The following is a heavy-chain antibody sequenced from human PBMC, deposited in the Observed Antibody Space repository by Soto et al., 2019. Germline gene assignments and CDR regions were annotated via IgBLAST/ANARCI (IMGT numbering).Heavy chain of an antibody. CDR1: GDHFSSHG. CDR2: ISAYNGNR. CDR3: GRDIPLSSTPRGTTMMDF. Sequence: QVQLVQSGVEVKKPGASVKISGKGSGDHFSSHGISWVRRAPGQGLEWMGWISAYNGNRHYVQKSQERVTTTTATTTSTAPVVLGSLRSEDTAVYSCGRDIPLSSTPRGTTMMDFWGQEAPVSVSS. V-gene: IGHV1-18*04. J-gene: IGHJ6*02. D-gene: IGHD2-15*01.